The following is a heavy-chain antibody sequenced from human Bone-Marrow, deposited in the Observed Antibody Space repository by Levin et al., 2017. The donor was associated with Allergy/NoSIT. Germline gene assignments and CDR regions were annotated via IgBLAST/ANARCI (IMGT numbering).Heavy chain of an antibody. J-gene: IGHJ4*02. V-gene: IGHV1-69*06. CDR2: IIPIFGTA. D-gene: IGHD6-13*01. Sequence: AASVKVSCKASGGTFSSYAISWVRQAPGQGLEWMGGIIPIFGTANYAQKFQGRVTITADKSTSTAYMELSSLRSEDTAVYYCAGKSDSSSWYGYWGQGTLVTVSS. CDR3: AGKSDSSSWYGY. CDR1: GGTFSSYA.